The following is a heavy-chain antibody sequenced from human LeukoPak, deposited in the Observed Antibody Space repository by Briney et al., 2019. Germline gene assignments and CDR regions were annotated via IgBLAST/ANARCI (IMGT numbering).Heavy chain of an antibody. Sequence: SVKVSCKASGGTFSSYAISWVRQAHGQGLEWMGRIIPILGIANYAQKFQGRVTITADKSTSTAYMELSSLRSEDTAVYYCARDGGSSWPLFDYWGQGTLVTVSS. V-gene: IGHV1-69*04. CDR3: ARDGGSSWPLFDY. J-gene: IGHJ4*02. D-gene: IGHD6-13*01. CDR2: IIPILGIA. CDR1: GGTFSSYA.